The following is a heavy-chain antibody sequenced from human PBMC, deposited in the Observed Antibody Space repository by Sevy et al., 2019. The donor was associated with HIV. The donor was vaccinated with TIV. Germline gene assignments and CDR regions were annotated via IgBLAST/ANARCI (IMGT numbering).Heavy chain of an antibody. J-gene: IGHJ4*02. D-gene: IGHD1-1*01. CDR1: GGSISSYF. CDR3: ARDSTTRPRVLDY. V-gene: IGHV4-59*01. Sequence: SETLSLTCSVSGGSISSYFWTWVRQSPGKGLEWIGNIYFTENTDYSPSLKSRVTLSLDTSKSQFSLTLKSVTAADTAIYFCARDSTTRPRVLDYWGQRTLVTVSS. CDR2: IYFTENT.